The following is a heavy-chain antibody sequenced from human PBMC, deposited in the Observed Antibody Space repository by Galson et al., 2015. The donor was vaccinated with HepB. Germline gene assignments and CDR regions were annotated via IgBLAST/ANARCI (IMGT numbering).Heavy chain of an antibody. Sequence: SLRLSCAASGFTFSNAWMNWVRQAPGKGLEWISYISVGGTTVYYADSVKGRFTVSRDDAKNSLYLQMNSLRDEDTAVYYCARDSGSFYDRFDSWGQGTLVTVSS. J-gene: IGHJ5*01. D-gene: IGHD2/OR15-2a*01. CDR1: GFTFSNAW. CDR3: ARDSGSFYDRFDS. V-gene: IGHV3-48*02. CDR2: ISVGGTTV.